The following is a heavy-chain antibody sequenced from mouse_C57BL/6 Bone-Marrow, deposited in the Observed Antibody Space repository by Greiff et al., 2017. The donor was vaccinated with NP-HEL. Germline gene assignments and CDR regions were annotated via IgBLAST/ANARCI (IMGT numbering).Heavy chain of an antibody. V-gene: IGHV5-4*03. CDR3: ARALLLRSGAY. J-gene: IGHJ3*01. CDR2: ISDGGSYT. CDR1: GFTFSSYA. D-gene: IGHD1-1*01. Sequence: EVKLVESGGGLVKPGGSLKLSCAASGFTFSSYAMSWVRQTPEKRLEWVATISDGGSYTCYPDNVKGRFTISRDNAKNNLYLQMSHLKSEDTAMYYCARALLLRSGAYWGQGTLVTVSA.